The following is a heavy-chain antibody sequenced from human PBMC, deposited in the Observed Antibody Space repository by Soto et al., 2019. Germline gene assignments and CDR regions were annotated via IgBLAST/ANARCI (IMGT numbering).Heavy chain of an antibody. V-gene: IGHV4-34*01. J-gene: IGHJ4*02. CDR1: GGSFSGYY. CDR3: AREDYGGNASHDY. D-gene: IGHD4-17*01. CDR2: INHSGST. Sequence: QVQLQQWGAGLLKPSETLSLTCAVYGGSFSGYYWSWIRQPPGKGLEWIGEINHSGSTNYNPSLKSRVTISVDTSKNQFSLKLSSVTAADTAVYYCAREDYGGNASHDYWGQGTLVTVSS.